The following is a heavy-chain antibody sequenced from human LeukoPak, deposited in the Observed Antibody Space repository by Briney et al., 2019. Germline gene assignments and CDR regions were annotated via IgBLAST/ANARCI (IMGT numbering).Heavy chain of an antibody. CDR2: ISYDGSNK. CDR3: AKDLYRIVGVTRDTFDI. D-gene: IGHD1-26*01. J-gene: IGHJ3*02. CDR1: GFTFISYG. V-gene: IGHV3-30*18. Sequence: GGSLRLSCGASGFTFISYGIHWGRQAPGKGLEGVAVISYDGSNKYYADSVKGRFTISRDNSKNTLYLQMNSLRAEDTAVYYCAKDLYRIVGVTRDTFDIWGQGTMVTV.